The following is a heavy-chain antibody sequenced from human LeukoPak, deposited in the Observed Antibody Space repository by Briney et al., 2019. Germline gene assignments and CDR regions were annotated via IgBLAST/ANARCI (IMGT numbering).Heavy chain of an antibody. D-gene: IGHD3-3*01. V-gene: IGHV1-69*01. J-gene: IGHJ3*02. CDR1: GYTFTSYY. CDR3: ASLSTPGYYDFWSGLDAFDI. CDR2: IIPIFGTA. Sequence: GSSVKVSCKASGYTFTSYYMHWVRQAPGQGLEWMGGIIPIFGTANYAQKFQGRVTITADESTSTAYMELSSLRSEDTAVYYCASLSTPGYYDFWSGLDAFDIWGQGTMVTVSS.